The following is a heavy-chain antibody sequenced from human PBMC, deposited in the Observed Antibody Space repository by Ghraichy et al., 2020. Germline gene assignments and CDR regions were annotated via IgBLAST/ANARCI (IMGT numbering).Heavy chain of an antibody. CDR2: ISYDGSKK. J-gene: IGHJ6*02. CDR3: AKDSSGWYASLSYFYYGMDV. V-gene: IGHV3-30*18. Sequence: GGSLRLSCAASGFTFTNFGMHRVRQAPGKGLEWVALISYDGSKKYYTDSVKGRFTISRDNSKNTLYLQVNSLRAEDTAIYYCAKDSSGWYASLSYFYYGMDVWGQGTTVTVSS. CDR1: GFTFTNFG. D-gene: IGHD6-19*01.